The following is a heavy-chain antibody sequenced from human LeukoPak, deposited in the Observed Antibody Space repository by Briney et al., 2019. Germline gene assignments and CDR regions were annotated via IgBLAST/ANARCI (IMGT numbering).Heavy chain of an antibody. CDR3: ARDIGWLQFDY. V-gene: IGHV3-23*01. J-gene: IGHJ4*02. CDR1: GFTFSSYG. D-gene: IGHD5-24*01. CDR2: ISGSGGST. Sequence: GGSLRLSCAASGFTFSSYGMSWVRQAPGKGLEWVSAISGSGGSTYCADSVKGRFTISRDNAKNSLYLQMNSLRAEDTAVYYCARDIGWLQFDYWGQGTLVTVSS.